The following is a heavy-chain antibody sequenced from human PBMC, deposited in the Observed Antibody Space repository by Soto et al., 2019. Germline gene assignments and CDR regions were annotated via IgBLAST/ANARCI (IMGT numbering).Heavy chain of an antibody. CDR3: AKKEGYSGYDPFDY. V-gene: IGHV3-23*01. CDR1: GFTFSSYV. Sequence: GGSLRLSCAASGFTFSSYVMSWVRQAPGKGLEWVSAVSTSGGSTFYAGSVKGRFAISRDNSKNTLYLQMNSLRAEDTAVYYCAKKEGYSGYDPFDYWGQGTLVTVSS. D-gene: IGHD5-12*01. CDR2: VSTSGGST. J-gene: IGHJ4*02.